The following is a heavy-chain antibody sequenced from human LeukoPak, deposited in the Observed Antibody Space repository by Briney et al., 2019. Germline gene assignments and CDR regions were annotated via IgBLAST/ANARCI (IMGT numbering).Heavy chain of an antibody. J-gene: IGHJ4*02. Sequence: SETLSLTCAVSGYSISSGYYWGWIRQPPGKGLEWIGSIYHSGSTYYNPSLKSRVTISVDTSKNQFSLKLSSVTAADTAVYYCARHDYYDSSGSDIFVYWGQGTLVTVSS. CDR2: IYHSGST. V-gene: IGHV4-38-2*01. D-gene: IGHD3-22*01. CDR3: ARHDYYDSSGSDIFVY. CDR1: GYSISSGYY.